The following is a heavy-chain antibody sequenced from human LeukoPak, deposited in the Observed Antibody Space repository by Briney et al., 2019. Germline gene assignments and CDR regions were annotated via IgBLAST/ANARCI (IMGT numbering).Heavy chain of an antibody. D-gene: IGHD3-9*01. CDR1: GGSFSGYY. V-gene: IGHV4-34*01. CDR2: INHSGST. CDR3: AGLRYLDWFGPNYYYFYMDV. Sequence: SETLSLTCAVYGGSFSGYYWSWIRQPPGKGLEWIGEINHSGSTNYNPSLKSRVTISVDTSKNQFSLKLSSVTAADTAVYYCAGLRYLDWFGPNYYYFYMDVWGKGTTVTVSS. J-gene: IGHJ6*03.